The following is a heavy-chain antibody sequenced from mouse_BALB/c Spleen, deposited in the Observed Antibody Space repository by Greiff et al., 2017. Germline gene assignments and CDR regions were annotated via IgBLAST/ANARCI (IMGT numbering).Heavy chain of an antibody. J-gene: IGHJ2*01. Sequence: EVMLVESGGGLVKPGGSLKLSCAASGFTFSSYAMSWVRQTPEKRLEWVASISSGGSTYYPDSVKGRFTISRDNARNILYLQMSSLRSEDTAMYYCARGVSTTRTDYFDYWGQGTTLTVSS. CDR2: ISSGGST. CDR3: ARGVSTTRTDYFDY. V-gene: IGHV5-6-5*01. D-gene: IGHD1-1*01. CDR1: GFTFSSYA.